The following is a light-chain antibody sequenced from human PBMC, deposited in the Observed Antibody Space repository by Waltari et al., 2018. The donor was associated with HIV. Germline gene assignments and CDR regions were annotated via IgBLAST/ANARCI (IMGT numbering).Light chain of an antibody. CDR3: CSYAGSSAFV. CDR2: EVT. CDR1: SSDVGSYNL. J-gene: IGLJ1*01. Sequence: QSALTQPASVSGSPGQSITISCTGTSSDVGSYNLVSWYQHHPGKAPKLMIFEVTKLPAWVSNRFSGSKSGNTASLTISGLQADDEADYYCCSYAGSSAFVFGTGTKVTVL. V-gene: IGLV2-23*02.